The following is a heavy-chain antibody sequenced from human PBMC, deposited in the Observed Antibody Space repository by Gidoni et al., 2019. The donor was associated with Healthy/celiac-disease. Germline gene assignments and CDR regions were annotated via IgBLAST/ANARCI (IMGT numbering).Heavy chain of an antibody. CDR1: GYTFTSYG. CDR3: ARTYYYDSSGPSGRDYYGMDV. CDR2: ISAYNGNT. D-gene: IGHD3-22*01. Sequence: QVQLVQSGAEVKKPGASVQVSCKASGYTFTSYGISWVRQAPGQGLEWRGWISAYNGNTNYAQKLQGRVTMTTDTSTSTAYMELRSLRSDDTAVYYCARTYYYDSSGPSGRDYYGMDVWGQGTTVTVSS. V-gene: IGHV1-18*01. J-gene: IGHJ6*02.